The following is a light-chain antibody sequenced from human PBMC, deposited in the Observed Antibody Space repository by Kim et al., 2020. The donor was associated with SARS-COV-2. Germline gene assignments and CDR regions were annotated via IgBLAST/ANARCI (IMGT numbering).Light chain of an antibody. CDR1: SSDVGRYNL. CDR3: CSYAGSSTFSV. CDR2: EGS. Sequence: QSITISCTGTSSDVGRYNLVSWYQQHPGKAPKLMIYEGSKRPSGVSNRFSGSKSGNTASLTISGLQAEDEADYYCCSYAGSSTFSVFGGGTQLTVL. V-gene: IGLV2-23*03. J-gene: IGLJ3*02.